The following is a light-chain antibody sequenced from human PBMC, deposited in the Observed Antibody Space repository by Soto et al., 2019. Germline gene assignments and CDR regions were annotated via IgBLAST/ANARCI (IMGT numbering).Light chain of an antibody. V-gene: IGKV3-15*01. CDR2: GAS. CDR1: QSIGGN. Sequence: EIVMTQSPVTLSVSPAERTTLSCRASQSIGGNLAWYQQKPGQAPRLLIYGASTRATGIPARFSGGGSGTEFTLTIDSLQSEDFAVYYCQQYNYWLSWTFGQGTKVEIK. J-gene: IGKJ1*01. CDR3: QQYNYWLSWT.